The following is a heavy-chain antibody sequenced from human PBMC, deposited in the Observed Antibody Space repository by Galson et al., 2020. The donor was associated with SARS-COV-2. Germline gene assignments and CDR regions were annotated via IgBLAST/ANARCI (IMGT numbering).Heavy chain of an antibody. Sequence: GGSLRLSCSASGFIFSDYAMHWVRQAPGQGLQYVSAMSSTGGTSFYADSVNGRFTMSRDNSKNTFYLQMTGLRVEDSAFYYCLSYSSTRDNYWGQGTLVTVSS. CDR2: MSSTGGTS. V-gene: IGHV3-64D*09. CDR1: GFIFSDYA. D-gene: IGHD6-19*01. J-gene: IGHJ4*02. CDR3: LSYSSTRDNY.